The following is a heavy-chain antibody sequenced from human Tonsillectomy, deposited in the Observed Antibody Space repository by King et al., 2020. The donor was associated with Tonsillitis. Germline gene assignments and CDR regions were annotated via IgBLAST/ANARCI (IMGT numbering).Heavy chain of an antibody. D-gene: IGHD3-22*01. V-gene: IGHV4-59*01. Sequence: QLQESGPGLVKPSETLSLTCTVSGGSISSNYWTWIRQPPGKRLEWIGYIYDSGTTNYNPSLESRVTISVDTSKNQFSLKLSSVTAADTAVYYCAIDKGDYDSSGYDWGQGTLVTVSS. CDR3: AIDKGDYDSSGYD. J-gene: IGHJ4*02. CDR2: IYDSGTT. CDR1: GGSISSNY.